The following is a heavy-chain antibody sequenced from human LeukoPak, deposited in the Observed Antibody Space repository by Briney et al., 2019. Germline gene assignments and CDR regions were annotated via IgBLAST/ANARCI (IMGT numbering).Heavy chain of an antibody. D-gene: IGHD3-22*01. CDR2: ISSDTSIM. Sequence: GGSLRLSCAASGFTFNDYSMNWVRQAPGKGLEWVSYISSDTSIMHNADSVKGRLTIPRDNAKNSLFLQMNSLRAEDTAVYYCARGGRNTHSYDSNGYSRPLYYDYGMDVWGQGTTVTVSS. CDR3: ARGGRNTHSYDSNGYSRPLYYDYGMDV. CDR1: GFTFNDYS. V-gene: IGHV3-48*01. J-gene: IGHJ6*02.